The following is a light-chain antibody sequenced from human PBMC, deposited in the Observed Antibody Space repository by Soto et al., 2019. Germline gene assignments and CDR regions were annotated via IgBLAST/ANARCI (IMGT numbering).Light chain of an antibody. V-gene: IGKV4-1*01. CDR1: QSVFFISNNKNY. Sequence: DIVMTQSPDSLAVSLGERATINCKSSQSVFFISNNKNYLAWYQQKPGQPPKLLIYAASTRESGVPDRFSGSGSGTDFTLTISSLQAEDVAVYYCQQYYSALTFGGGTKVDIK. CDR2: AAS. J-gene: IGKJ4*01. CDR3: QQYYSALT.